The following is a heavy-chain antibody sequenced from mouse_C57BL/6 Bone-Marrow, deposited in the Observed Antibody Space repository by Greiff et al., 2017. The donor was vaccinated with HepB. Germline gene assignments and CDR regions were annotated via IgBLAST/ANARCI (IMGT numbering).Heavy chain of an antibody. J-gene: IGHJ3*01. V-gene: IGHV1-64*01. CDR1: GYTFTSYW. CDR2: IHPNSGST. Sequence: QVQLQQPGAELVKPGASVKLSCKASGYTFTSYWLHWVKQRPGQGLAWIGMIHPNSGSTNYNEKFKSKATLTVDKSSSTAYRQLSSLTSEDSAVYYCARGGLWLRRGAWFAYWGQVTLVTVSA. CDR3: ARGGLWLRRGAWFAY. D-gene: IGHD2-2*01.